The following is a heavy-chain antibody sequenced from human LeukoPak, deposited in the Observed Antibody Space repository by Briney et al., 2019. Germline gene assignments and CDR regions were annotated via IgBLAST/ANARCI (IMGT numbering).Heavy chain of an antibody. D-gene: IGHD2-2*01. Sequence: SETLSLTCAVYGGSFSGYYWSWIRQPPGKGLEWIGYIYYSGSTYYNPSLKSRVTISVDTSKNQFSLKLSSVTAADTAVYYCATNWDIVVVPDYYYYGMDVWGQGTTVTVSS. CDR2: IYYSGST. V-gene: IGHV4-30-4*08. CDR1: GGSFSGYY. CDR3: ATNWDIVVVPDYYYYGMDV. J-gene: IGHJ6*02.